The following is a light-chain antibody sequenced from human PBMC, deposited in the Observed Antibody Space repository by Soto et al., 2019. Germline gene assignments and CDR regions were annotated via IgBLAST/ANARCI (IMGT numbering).Light chain of an antibody. V-gene: IGKV1-6*01. Sequence: AVQVTQSPPSLSASVGDSVTISCRASQDISNNLGWYQQKPGKSPNLLSWAAQSLQSGVPSRFSDSGSGTDFTLTISSLQPEDFATYYCLPDYSAPWTFGRGTKVEVK. CDR2: AAQ. J-gene: IGKJ1*01. CDR1: QDISNN. CDR3: LPDYSAPWT.